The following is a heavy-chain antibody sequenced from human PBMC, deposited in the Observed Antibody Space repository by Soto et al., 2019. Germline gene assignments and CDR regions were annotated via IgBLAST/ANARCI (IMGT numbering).Heavy chain of an antibody. D-gene: IGHD6-19*01. CDR1: GDSCTKFW. Sequence: ESLKISFQGSGDSCTKFWISWVRRIPGQGLEWMGKIDPDDSHTDYSPSFQGHVTLSGDKSISSVYLEWSSLKATDSGTYYCARHGAVASDIEVTGSDAFNVWGQGTVVTVSS. CDR2: IDPDDSHT. V-gene: IGHV5-10-1*01. CDR3: ARHGAVASDIEVTGSDAFNV. J-gene: IGHJ3*01.